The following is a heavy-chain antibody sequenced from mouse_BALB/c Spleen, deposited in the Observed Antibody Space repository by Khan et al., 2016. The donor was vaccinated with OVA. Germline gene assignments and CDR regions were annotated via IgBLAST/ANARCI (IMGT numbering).Heavy chain of an antibody. D-gene: IGHD1-2*01. CDR1: GYSITSGYG. V-gene: IGHV3-2*02. CDR2: ISYSGST. J-gene: IGHJ2*01. Sequence: VQLQQSGPGLVKPSQSLSLTCTVTGYSITSGYGWNWIRQFPGNKLEWMGYISYSGSTNYNPSLKSRISITRDTSKNQFFLQLNSVTTEDTATYYCARTARIKYWGQGTTLTVYS. CDR3: ARTARIKY.